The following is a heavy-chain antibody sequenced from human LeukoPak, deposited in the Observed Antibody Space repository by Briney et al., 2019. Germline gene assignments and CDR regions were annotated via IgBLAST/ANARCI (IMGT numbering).Heavy chain of an antibody. CDR1: GYTVTSYY. Sequence: ASVKVSCKTSGYTVTSYYMHWVRQAPGQGLEWMGIINPSGGGTSYTQKFQGRVTMTRDTSTSTDYMEVSSLRSEDTAVYYCATSERGYYTRWGQGTLVTVSS. D-gene: IGHD3-3*01. CDR2: INPSGGGT. J-gene: IGHJ4*02. V-gene: IGHV1-46*01. CDR3: ATSERGYYTR.